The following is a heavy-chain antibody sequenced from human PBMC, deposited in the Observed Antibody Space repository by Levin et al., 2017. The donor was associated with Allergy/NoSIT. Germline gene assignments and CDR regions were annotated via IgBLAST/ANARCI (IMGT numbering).Heavy chain of an antibody. J-gene: IGHJ4*02. CDR3: VKDRWIDY. CDR2: ISHNGGST. V-gene: IGHV3-64D*06. Sequence: AESLKISCSASGFTFSSYAMHWVRQAPGKGLEYVSSISHNGGSTYYADSVKGRFAISRDNSKNTLYLQMSSLRVEDTAVYYCVKDRWIDYWGQGTLVTISS. CDR1: GFTFSSYA. D-gene: IGHD5-24*01.